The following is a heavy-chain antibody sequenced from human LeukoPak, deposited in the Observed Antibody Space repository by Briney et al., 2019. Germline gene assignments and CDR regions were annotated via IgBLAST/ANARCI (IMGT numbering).Heavy chain of an antibody. CDR1: GFTFSSYW. V-gene: IGHV3-74*01. Sequence: GRSLRLSCAASGFTFSSYWMHWVRQAPGQGLMWVSRIKNDGYETNYADSVKGRFTISRDNAKNTLYLQMNSLTVEDTAVYYCASDRVYYGLDVWGQGTTVSVSS. CDR3: ASDRVYYGLDV. J-gene: IGHJ6*02. CDR2: IKNDGYET.